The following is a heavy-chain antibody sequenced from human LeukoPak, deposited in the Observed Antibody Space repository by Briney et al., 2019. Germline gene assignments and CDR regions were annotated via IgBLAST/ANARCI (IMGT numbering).Heavy chain of an antibody. CDR1: GFTFRDYY. J-gene: IGHJ4*02. D-gene: IGHD6-13*01. CDR3: ARYRITAAGQRLDF. V-gene: IGHV3-11*01. CDR2: ISYSGNTL. Sequence: PGGSLRLSCAVSGFTFRDYYMSWIRQAPGKGLEWISDISYSGNTLYYADSVKGRFTSSRDNANNSLSLDMTRLRDDDTAIYFCARYRITAAGQRLDFWGQGSLVTVSS.